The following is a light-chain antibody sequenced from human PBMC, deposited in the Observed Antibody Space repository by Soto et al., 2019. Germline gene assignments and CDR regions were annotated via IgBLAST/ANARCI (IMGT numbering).Light chain of an antibody. Sequence: EIVLTQSPGTLSLFPGERATLSCRASQSLTTRYLAWYQQKPAQAPRLLIYGASSMATGIPARFSGSGSGTAFTLTISRLEPEDFAVYYWPQYGSSPTFGQGTRLEIK. CDR1: QSLTTRY. V-gene: IGKV3-20*01. CDR3: PQYGSSPT. J-gene: IGKJ5*01. CDR2: GAS.